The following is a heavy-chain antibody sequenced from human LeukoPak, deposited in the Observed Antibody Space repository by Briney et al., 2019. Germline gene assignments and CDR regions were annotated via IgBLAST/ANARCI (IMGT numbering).Heavy chain of an antibody. J-gene: IGHJ4*02. Sequence: GGSLRLSCAASGFTFRSYGMRWVGQAPGKGRECVAVIWYYGTNTYYAHSVKGPFTISRDNSKTTLYLQMNSLRAEDTAVYYCARDHRSGHDSWGQGTLVTVSS. V-gene: IGHV3-33*01. CDR3: ARDHRSGHDS. D-gene: IGHD2-15*01. CDR1: GFTFRSYG. CDR2: IWYYGTNT.